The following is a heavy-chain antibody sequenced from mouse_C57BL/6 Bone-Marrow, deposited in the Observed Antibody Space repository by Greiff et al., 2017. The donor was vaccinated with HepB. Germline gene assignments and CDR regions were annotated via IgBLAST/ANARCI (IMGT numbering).Heavy chain of an antibody. Sequence: DVQLVESGGGLVQPGGSLSLSCAASGFTFTDYYMSWVRQPPGKALEWLGFIRNKANGYTTEYSASVKGRFTISRDNSQSILYLQMNALRAEDSATYYCARYFYYAMDYWGQGTSVTVSS. J-gene: IGHJ4*01. CDR1: GFTFTDYY. V-gene: IGHV7-3*01. CDR3: ARYFYYAMDY. CDR2: IRNKANGYTT.